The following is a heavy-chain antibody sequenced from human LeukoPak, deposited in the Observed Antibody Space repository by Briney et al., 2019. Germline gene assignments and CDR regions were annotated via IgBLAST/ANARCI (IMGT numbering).Heavy chain of an antibody. V-gene: IGHV4-31*03. D-gene: IGHD2-8*01. CDR3: ARKMVYVYYFDY. CDR2: IYYSGST. CDR1: GGSISSGGYY. J-gene: IGHJ4*02. Sequence: PSQTLSLTCTVSGGSISSGGYYWSWIRQHPGKGLEWIGYIYYSGSTYYNPSLKSRVTISVDTSKNQFSLKLSSVTAADTAVYYCARKMVYVYYFDYWGQGTLVTVSS.